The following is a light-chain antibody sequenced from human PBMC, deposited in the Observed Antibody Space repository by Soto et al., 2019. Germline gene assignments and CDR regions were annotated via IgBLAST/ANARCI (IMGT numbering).Light chain of an antibody. CDR2: AES. CDR3: QQYKQGPLT. CDR1: QGVART. Sequence: EILLTQFPATLYVSPGERVTLSCRASQGVARTLAWFQQKPGQSPRLLVYAESTRAAGIPARFSGSGSGTEFTLTISSLQSEDVAVYYLQQYKQGPLTFGGGTRVDIK. J-gene: IGKJ4*01. V-gene: IGKV3D-15*01.